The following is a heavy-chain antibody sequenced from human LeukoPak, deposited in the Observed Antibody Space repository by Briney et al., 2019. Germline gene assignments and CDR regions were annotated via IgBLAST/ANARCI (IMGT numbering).Heavy chain of an antibody. CDR3: AREGGGYDFWSGYYRLSYYFDY. Sequence: PSETLSLTCTVSGGSISSYYWSWIRQPAGKGLEWIGRIYTSGSTNYNPSLKSRVTMSVDTSKNQFSLKLSSVAAADTAVYYCAREGGGYDFWSGYYRLSYYFDYWGQGTLVTVSS. J-gene: IGHJ4*02. CDR2: IYTSGST. CDR1: GGSISSYY. V-gene: IGHV4-4*07. D-gene: IGHD3-3*01.